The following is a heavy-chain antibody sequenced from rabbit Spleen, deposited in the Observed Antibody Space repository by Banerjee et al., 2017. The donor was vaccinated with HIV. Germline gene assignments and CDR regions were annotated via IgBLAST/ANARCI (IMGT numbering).Heavy chain of an antibody. Sequence: QSLEESGGDLVKPGASLTLTCTASGFSFSNYYYMCWVRQAPGKGLEWIACIDTGDGSTYYASWVNGRFTISKTSSTTVTLQMTSLTAADTATYFCARDTSSSFSSYGMDLWGQGTLVTVS. CDR2: IDTGDGST. D-gene: IGHD1-1*01. J-gene: IGHJ6*01. V-gene: IGHV1S40*01. CDR1: GFSFSNYYY. CDR3: ARDTSSSFSSYGMDL.